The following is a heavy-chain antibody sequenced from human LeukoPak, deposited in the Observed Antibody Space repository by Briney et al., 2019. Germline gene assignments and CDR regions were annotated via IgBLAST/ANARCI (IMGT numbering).Heavy chain of an antibody. CDR1: GFTFSSYW. J-gene: IGHJ4*02. V-gene: IGHV3-74*01. D-gene: IGHD6-6*01. CDR2: ISPTGSTT. CDR3: ARGPNSNWSGLDF. Sequence: GGSLRLSCAASGFTFSSYWMHWVRQAPGKGLVWVSRISPTGSTTSYADSVKGRFTVSRDNAKNTLYLQVNNLRAEDTAVYYCARGPNSNWSGLDFWGQGSLLTVSS.